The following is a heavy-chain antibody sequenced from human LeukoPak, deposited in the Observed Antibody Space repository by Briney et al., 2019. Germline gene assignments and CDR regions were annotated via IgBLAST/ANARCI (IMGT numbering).Heavy chain of an antibody. CDR3: ARGMGGSYFDY. CDR1: GGSFSSSDYY. V-gene: IGHV4-39*01. D-gene: IGHD1-26*01. CDR2: IYYSGTT. Sequence: SETLSLSCTVSGGSFSSSDYYWGWIRQPPGKGLEWIGSIYYSGTTYYNPSLKSRVTISVDTSKKQFSLKLSSVTAADTAVYYCARGMGGSYFDYWGQGTLVTVSS. J-gene: IGHJ4*02.